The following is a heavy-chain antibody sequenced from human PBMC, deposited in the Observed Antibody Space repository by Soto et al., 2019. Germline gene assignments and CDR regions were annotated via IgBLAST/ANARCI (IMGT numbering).Heavy chain of an antibody. V-gene: IGHV3-30-3*01. Sequence: QVQLVESGGGVVQPGRSLRLSCAASGFTFSSYAMHWVRQAPGKGLEWVAVISYDGSNKYYADSVKGRFTISRDNSKNTLYLQMNSVRAEDTAVYYCARVRPDYDILTGYDYWGQGTLVTVSS. CDR1: GFTFSSYA. CDR3: ARVRPDYDILTGYDY. J-gene: IGHJ4*02. D-gene: IGHD3-9*01. CDR2: ISYDGSNK.